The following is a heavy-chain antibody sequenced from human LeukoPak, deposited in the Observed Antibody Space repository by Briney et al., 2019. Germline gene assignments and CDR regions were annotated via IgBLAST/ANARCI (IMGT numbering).Heavy chain of an antibody. D-gene: IGHD3-9*01. CDR2: IYTSGST. Sequence: SGTLSLTCTVSGGSISSYYWSWIRQPAGKGLEWIGRIYTSGSTNYNPSLKSRVTMSVDTSKNQFSLKLSSVTAADTAVYYCARAGSYYDILTGLEVFDYWGQGTLVTVSS. V-gene: IGHV4-4*07. CDR3: ARAGSYYDILTGLEVFDY. J-gene: IGHJ4*02. CDR1: GGSISSYY.